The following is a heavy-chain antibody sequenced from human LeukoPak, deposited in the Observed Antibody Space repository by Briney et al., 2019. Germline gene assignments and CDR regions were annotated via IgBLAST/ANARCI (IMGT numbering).Heavy chain of an antibody. V-gene: IGHV3-21*01. J-gene: IGHJ6*03. D-gene: IGHD1-26*01. CDR3: ARVVEGSHGYYYYYMDV. CDR2: ISSSSSYI. CDR1: GFTFSSYS. Sequence: GGSLRLSCAASGFTFSSYSMNWVRQAPGKGLEWVSSISSSSSYIYYADSVKGRFTISRDNAKNSLYLQMNSLRAEDTAVYYCARVVEGSHGYYYYYMDVWGKGTTVTVSS.